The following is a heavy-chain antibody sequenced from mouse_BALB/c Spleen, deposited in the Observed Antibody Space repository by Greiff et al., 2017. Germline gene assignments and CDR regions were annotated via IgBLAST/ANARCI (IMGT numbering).Heavy chain of an antibody. J-gene: IGHJ4*01. Sequence: EVQGVESGGGLVQPGGSRKLSCAASGFTFSSFGMHWVRQAPEKGLEWVAYISSGSGTIYYADTVKGRFTISRDNPKNTLFLQMTSLRSDDTAMYYCARSLYSLYAMDYWGQGTSVTVSS. CDR1: GFTFSSFG. D-gene: IGHD2-1*01. V-gene: IGHV5-17*02. CDR2: ISSGSGTI. CDR3: ARSLYSLYAMDY.